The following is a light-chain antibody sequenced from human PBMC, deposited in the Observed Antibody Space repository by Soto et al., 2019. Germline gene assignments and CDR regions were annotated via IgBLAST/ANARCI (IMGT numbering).Light chain of an antibody. Sequence: EIVLTQSPDTLSLSPGERATLSCRASQSVTDNSLAWYQQKPGRAPRLLIYGASAGATGIPDRFSGGGPGTDFTLTIRRLEPEDFAVYYCQQYATSPRTFGHGTKVDIK. CDR2: GAS. J-gene: IGKJ1*01. V-gene: IGKV3-20*01. CDR3: QQYATSPRT. CDR1: QSVTDNS.